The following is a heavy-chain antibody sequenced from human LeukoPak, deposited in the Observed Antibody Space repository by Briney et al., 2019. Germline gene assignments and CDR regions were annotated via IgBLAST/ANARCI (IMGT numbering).Heavy chain of an antibody. CDR2: ISAGGGST. CDR3: AKDAAGPEY. D-gene: IGHD6-13*01. J-gene: IGHJ4*02. CDR1: GLTFSDYS. Sequence: PGGSLRLSCAASGLTFSDYSMTWVRQAPGKGLFWISGISAGGGSTYYADSVKGRFTISRDNSRSTLYLQMNSLRAEDTAVYYCAKDAAGPEYWGQGTLVTVSS. V-gene: IGHV3-23*01.